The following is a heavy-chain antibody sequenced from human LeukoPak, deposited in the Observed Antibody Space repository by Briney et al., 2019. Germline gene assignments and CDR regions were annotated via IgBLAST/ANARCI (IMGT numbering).Heavy chain of an antibody. CDR1: GFTFSDYY. V-gene: IGHV3-11*01. J-gene: IGHJ5*02. CDR2: ISSSSNNI. Sequence: GGSLRLSCAATGFTFSDYYMSWIRQAPGKGLEWVSYISSSSNNIHYANSVRGRFTISRDNAKNSVYLQMNSLRAEDTAIYYCARAAGWFDPWGQGTLVTVSS. CDR3: ARAAGWFDP.